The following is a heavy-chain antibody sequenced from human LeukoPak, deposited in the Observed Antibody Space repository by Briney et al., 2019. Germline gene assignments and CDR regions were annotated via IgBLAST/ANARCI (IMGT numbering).Heavy chain of an antibody. CDR3: ARLWDY. V-gene: IGHV4-39*01. CDR2: IYYSGST. Sequence: KPSETLSLTCTVSGGSISSTTYYWGWIRQPPGRWLEWIGSIYYSGSTYYNPSLKSRVTISADTSKNQFSLRLTSMTAADTAVYYCARLWDYWGQGTLVTVSS. CDR1: GGSISSTTYY. J-gene: IGHJ4*02. D-gene: IGHD3-10*01.